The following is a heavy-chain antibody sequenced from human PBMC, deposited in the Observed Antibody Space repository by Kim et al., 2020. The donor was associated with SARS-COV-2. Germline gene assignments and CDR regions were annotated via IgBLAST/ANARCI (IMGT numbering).Heavy chain of an antibody. V-gene: IGHV3-33*05. D-gene: IGHD6-19*01. Sequence: GGSLRLSCAASGFTFSSYGMHWVRQAPGKGLEWVAVISYDGSNKYYADSVKGRLTISRDNSKNTLYLQLNSMRAEDTAVYYCARAGYSSGWLYFDYWGQGTLVTVSS. J-gene: IGHJ4*02. CDR1: GFTFSSYG. CDR2: ISYDGSNK. CDR3: ARAGYSSGWLYFDY.